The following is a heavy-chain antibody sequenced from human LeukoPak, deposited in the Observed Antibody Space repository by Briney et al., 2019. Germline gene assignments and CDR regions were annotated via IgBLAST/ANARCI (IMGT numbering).Heavy chain of an antibody. J-gene: IGHJ5*01. CDR2: VYTSGST. CDR3: ARQKALVYAPTGLSWFDS. CDR1: GGSISSYY. D-gene: IGHD2-8*01. V-gene: IGHV4-4*09. Sequence: SETLSLTCTDSGGSISSYYWSWIRQPPGKGLEWIGYVYTSGSTNYNPSLKSRVTISVDTSKNQFSLKLSSVTAADTAVYYCARQKALVYAPTGLSWFDSWGQGTLVTVSS.